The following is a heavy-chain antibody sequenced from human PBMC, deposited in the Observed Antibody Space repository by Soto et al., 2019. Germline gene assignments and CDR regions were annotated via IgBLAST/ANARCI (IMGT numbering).Heavy chain of an antibody. V-gene: IGHV3-74*01. Sequence: GGSLRLSCAASGFTFSSYWMHWVRQAPGKGLVWVSRINSDGRSTNYADSVKGRFTISRDNAKNTLYLQMNSLRAEDTAVYYCARGYSYGYWDYWGQETLVTVSS. CDR3: ARGYSYGYWDY. D-gene: IGHD5-18*01. J-gene: IGHJ4*02. CDR2: INSDGRST. CDR1: GFTFSSYW.